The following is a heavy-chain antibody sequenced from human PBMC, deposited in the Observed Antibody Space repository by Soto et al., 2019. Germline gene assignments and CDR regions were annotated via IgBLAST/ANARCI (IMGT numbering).Heavy chain of an antibody. CDR3: ARNQYSNYGPMDV. J-gene: IGHJ6*02. CDR2: ISSSSYI. CDR1: GFTFSSYS. Sequence: EVQLVESGGGLVKPGGSLRLSCAASGFTFSSYSMNWVRQAPGKGLEWVSSISSSSYIYYADSVKGRFTISRDNAKNSLYLQMNSLRAEDTAVYYCARNQYSNYGPMDVWGQGTTVTVSS. V-gene: IGHV3-21*01. D-gene: IGHD4-4*01.